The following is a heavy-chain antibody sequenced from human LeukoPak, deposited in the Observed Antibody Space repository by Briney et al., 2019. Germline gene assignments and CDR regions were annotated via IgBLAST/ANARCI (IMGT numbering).Heavy chain of an antibody. CDR2: IYYSGST. J-gene: IGHJ4*02. V-gene: IGHV4-39*01. CDR1: GGSISSSSYY. CDR3: ARIIAAAGTAPG. D-gene: IGHD6-13*01. Sequence: PSETLSLTCTVSGGSISSSSYYWGWIRQPPGKGLEWIGSIYYSGSTYYNPSLKSRVTISVDTSKNQFSLKLSSVTAADTAVYYCARIIAAAGTAPGWGQGTLVTVSS.